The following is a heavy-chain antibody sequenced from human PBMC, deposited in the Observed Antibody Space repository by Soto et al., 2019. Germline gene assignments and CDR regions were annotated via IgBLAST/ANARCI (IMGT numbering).Heavy chain of an antibody. J-gene: IGHJ3*02. V-gene: IGHV1-24*01. CDR3: ATTPLSRFPDFSSAKGDAFDI. Sequence: ASVKVSCKVSGYTLTELSMHWVRQAPGKGLEWMGGFDPEDGEAIYAQKFQGRVTMTEDTSTDTAYMELSSLRSEDTAVYYCATTPLSRFPDFSSAKGDAFDIWGQGTMVTVSS. CDR2: FDPEDGEA. CDR1: GYTLTELS. D-gene: IGHD3-3*01.